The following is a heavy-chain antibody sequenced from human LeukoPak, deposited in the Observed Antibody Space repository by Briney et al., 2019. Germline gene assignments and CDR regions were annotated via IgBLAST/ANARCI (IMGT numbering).Heavy chain of an antibody. CDR2: IWYDGSNK. V-gene: IGHV3-33*01. CDR3: TRPSHSYGTDAFDI. Sequence: PGGSLRLSCAASGFTFSSYGMHWVRQAPGKGLEWVAVIWYDGSNKYYADSVKGRFTISRDNSKNTLYLQMNSLKTEDTAVYYCTRPSHSYGTDAFDIWGQGTMVTVSS. D-gene: IGHD1-14*01. J-gene: IGHJ3*02. CDR1: GFTFSSYG.